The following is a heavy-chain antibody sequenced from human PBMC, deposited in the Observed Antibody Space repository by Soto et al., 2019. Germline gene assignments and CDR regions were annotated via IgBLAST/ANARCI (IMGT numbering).Heavy chain of an antibody. CDR3: ASPLWRDDYNWGYFDL. V-gene: IGHV3-30-3*01. CDR2: ISYDGSNK. CDR1: GFTFSSYA. J-gene: IGHJ2*01. Sequence: QVQLVESGGGVVQPGRSLRLSCAASGFTFSSYAMHWVRQAPGKGLEWVAVISYDGSNKYYADSVKGRFTISRDNSKNTLYLQMNSLIAVVTAVYFCASPLWRDDYNWGYFDLWGRGTLVTVSS. D-gene: IGHD4-4*01.